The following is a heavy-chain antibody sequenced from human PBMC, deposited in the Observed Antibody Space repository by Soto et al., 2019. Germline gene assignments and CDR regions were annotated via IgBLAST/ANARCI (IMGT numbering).Heavy chain of an antibody. V-gene: IGHV1-18*04. Sequence: QVQLVQSGAEVKKPGASLRVSCKASGYTFTSYGINWARQAPGQGLEWIGWVTAYNDERKFAEKFQDRVSMTTDTATTTAFMELRSLISDDTAMYYCARFDFRSGYSQDPWGQGTLVTVSS. CDR2: VTAYNDER. D-gene: IGHD3-3*01. J-gene: IGHJ5*02. CDR3: ARFDFRSGYSQDP. CDR1: GYTFTSYG.